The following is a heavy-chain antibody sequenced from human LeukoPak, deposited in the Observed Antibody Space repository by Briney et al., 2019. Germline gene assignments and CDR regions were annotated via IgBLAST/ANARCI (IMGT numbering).Heavy chain of an antibody. J-gene: IGHJ6*03. CDR1: GYTFTSYG. CDR3: ARSQGHRLLNYYYYYMDV. D-gene: IGHD2-15*01. V-gene: IGHV1-18*01. CDR2: ISAYNGYT. Sequence: ASVKVSCKASGYTFTSYGISWVRQAPGQGLEWTGWISAYNGYTNYAQKLQGRVTMTTDTSTTTAYMELRSLRSDDTAVYYCARSQGHRLLNYYYYYMDVWGKGTTVTVSS.